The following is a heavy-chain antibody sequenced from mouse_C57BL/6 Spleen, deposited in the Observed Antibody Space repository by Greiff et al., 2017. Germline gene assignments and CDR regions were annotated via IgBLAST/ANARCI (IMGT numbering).Heavy chain of an antibody. CDR3: ARGFYYDYPWFAY. CDR1: GYTFTSYW. Sequence: VQLQESGAELVRPGSSVKLSCKASGYTFTSYWMHWVKQRPIQGLEWIGNIDPSDSETHYNQKFKDKATLSVDKSSSTAYMQLSSLTSEDSAVYYCARGFYYDYPWFAYWGQGTLVTVSA. CDR2: IDPSDSET. D-gene: IGHD2-4*01. V-gene: IGHV1-52*01. J-gene: IGHJ3*01.